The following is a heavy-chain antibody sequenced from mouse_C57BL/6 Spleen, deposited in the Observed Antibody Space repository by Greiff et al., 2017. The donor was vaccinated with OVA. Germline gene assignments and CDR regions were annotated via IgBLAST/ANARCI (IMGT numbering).Heavy chain of an antibody. CDR2: INPSSGYT. CDR3: ARSLDYDDGWFAY. V-gene: IGHV1-4*01. J-gene: IGHJ3*01. CDR1: GYTFTSYT. Sequence: VQLVESGADLARPGASVKMSCKASGYTFTSYTMHWVKQRPGQGLEWIGYINPSSGYTKYNQKFKDKATLTADKSSSTAYMQLSSLTSEDSAVYYCARSLDYDDGWFAYWGQGTLVTVSA. D-gene: IGHD2-4*01.